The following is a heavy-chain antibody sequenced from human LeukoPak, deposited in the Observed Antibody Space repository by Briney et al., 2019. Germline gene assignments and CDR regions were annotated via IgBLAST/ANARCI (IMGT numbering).Heavy chain of an antibody. J-gene: IGHJ4*02. CDR1: GFTFSSYS. V-gene: IGHV3-48*01. Sequence: PGGSLRLSCAASGFTFSSYSMNWVRQAPGEELEWVSYISGSSSTIYYADSVKGRFTISRDNAKNSLYLQMNSLRAEDTAVYHCARDPIAVGYGDYWGQGTLVTVSS. D-gene: IGHD6-19*01. CDR2: ISGSSSTI. CDR3: ARDPIAVGYGDY.